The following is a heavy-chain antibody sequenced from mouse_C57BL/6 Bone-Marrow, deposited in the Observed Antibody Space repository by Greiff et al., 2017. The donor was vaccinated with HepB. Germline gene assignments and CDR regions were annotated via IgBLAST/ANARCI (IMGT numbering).Heavy chain of an antibody. V-gene: IGHV5-12*01. CDR1: GFTFSDYY. CDR3: ARQDYGSSSGAMDY. D-gene: IGHD1-1*01. Sequence: EVQLVESGGGLVQPGGSLKLSCAASGFTFSDYYMYWVRQTPEKRLEWVAYISNGGGSTYYPDTVKGRFTISRDNAKNTLYLQMSRLKSEDTAMYYCARQDYGSSSGAMDYWGQGTSVTVSS. J-gene: IGHJ4*01. CDR2: ISNGGGST.